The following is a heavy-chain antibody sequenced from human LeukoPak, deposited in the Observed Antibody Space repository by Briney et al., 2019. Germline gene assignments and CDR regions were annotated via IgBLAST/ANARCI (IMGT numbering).Heavy chain of an antibody. Sequence: SETLSLTCSVSGGSISSGNFYWVWIRQPPGKGLEWIGSIYYSGTRYYNPSLTRRLTISVDTSNNHFSLKLSSVTAADTAVYYCARHGSYYESRPFFDNWGQGTRVTVSS. CDR1: GGSISSGNFY. J-gene: IGHJ4*02. V-gene: IGHV4-39*01. CDR2: IYYSGTR. D-gene: IGHD3-22*01. CDR3: ARHGSYYESRPFFDN.